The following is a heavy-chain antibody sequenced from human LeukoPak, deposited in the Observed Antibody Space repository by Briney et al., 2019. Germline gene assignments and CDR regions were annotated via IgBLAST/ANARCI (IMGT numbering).Heavy chain of an antibody. Sequence: SETESLACTVSGVSVSSYSLSWIRQPPGKGLEWIGYIYYSGSTNYNPSLKSRVTISVDTSKNQFSLKLSSVTAADTAVYYCARVLQGSGSAFDYWGQGTLVTVSS. V-gene: IGHV4-59*02. D-gene: IGHD3-10*01. CDR2: IYYSGST. CDR1: GVSVSSYS. J-gene: IGHJ4*02. CDR3: ARVLQGSGSAFDY.